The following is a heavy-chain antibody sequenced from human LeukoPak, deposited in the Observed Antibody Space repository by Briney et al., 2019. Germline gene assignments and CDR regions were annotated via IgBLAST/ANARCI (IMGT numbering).Heavy chain of an antibody. CDR1: GGSISSGDYY. CDR2: IYYSGST. V-gene: IGHV4-30-4*01. Sequence: SQTLSLTCTVSGGSISSGDYYWSWIRQPPGKGLEWIGYIYYSGSTYYNPSLKSRVTISVDTSKNQFSLKLCSVTAADTAVYYCARHGYYYYYFDYWGQGTLVTVSS. J-gene: IGHJ4*02. CDR3: ARHGYYYYYFDY. D-gene: IGHD3-22*01.